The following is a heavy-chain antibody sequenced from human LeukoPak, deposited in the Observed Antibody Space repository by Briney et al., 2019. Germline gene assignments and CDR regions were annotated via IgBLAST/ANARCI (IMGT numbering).Heavy chain of an antibody. CDR3: ARYIVSYPHDAFDI. Sequence: KPSETLSLTCTVSGGSISSYYWSWIRQPPGKGLEWLGYIYYSGSTSYNPSLKSRVTISVDTSKKQFSLKLSSVTAADTAFYYCARYIVSYPHDAFDIWGQGTMVTVSS. V-gene: IGHV4-59*01. D-gene: IGHD1-26*01. J-gene: IGHJ3*02. CDR2: IYYSGST. CDR1: GGSISSYY.